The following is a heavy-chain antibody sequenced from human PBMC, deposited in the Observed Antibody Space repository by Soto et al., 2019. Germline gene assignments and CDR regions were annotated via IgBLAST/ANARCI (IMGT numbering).Heavy chain of an antibody. CDR3: ARSEAGSGFDL. Sequence: SQTLTLTCAISGDSVPSNNAAWYLIMSSPSRGLEWLGRTYYRSNWRHDYAVSVKRRITVNPDTSKNHFSLQLYSVTPDDTAVYYSARSEAGSGFDLWGQGTLVTVSS. CDR1: GDSVPSNNAA. D-gene: IGHD6-19*01. V-gene: IGHV6-1*01. CDR2: TYYRSNWRH. J-gene: IGHJ4*01.